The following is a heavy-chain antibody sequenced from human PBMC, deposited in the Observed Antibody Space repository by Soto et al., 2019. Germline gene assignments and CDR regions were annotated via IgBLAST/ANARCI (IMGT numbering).Heavy chain of an antibody. D-gene: IGHD3-10*01. CDR2: ISSSSSYI. Sequence: PGGSLRLSCAASGFTFSSYSMNWVRQAPGKGLEWVSSISSSSSYIYYADSVKGRFTISRDNAKNSLYLQMNSLRAEDTAVYYCARDGTPYGSGNAGYYYYGMDVWGQGTTVTVSS. CDR3: ARDGTPYGSGNAGYYYYGMDV. CDR1: GFTFSSYS. J-gene: IGHJ6*02. V-gene: IGHV3-21*01.